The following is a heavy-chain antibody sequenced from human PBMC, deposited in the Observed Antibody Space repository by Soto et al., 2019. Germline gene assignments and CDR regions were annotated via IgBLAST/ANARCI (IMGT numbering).Heavy chain of an antibody. Sequence: EVQLVESGGGLVKPGGSLRLSCAASGFTFSSYSMNWVRQAPGKGLEWVSFISSSSSYKNYGDSVKGRFTISRDNAKNSLYLQMNSLRAEDTAVYYCARGVGDYYGSGSDFDYWGQGTLVTVSS. CDR3: ARGVGDYYGSGSDFDY. CDR2: ISSSSSYK. CDR1: GFTFSSYS. V-gene: IGHV3-21*01. D-gene: IGHD3-10*01. J-gene: IGHJ4*02.